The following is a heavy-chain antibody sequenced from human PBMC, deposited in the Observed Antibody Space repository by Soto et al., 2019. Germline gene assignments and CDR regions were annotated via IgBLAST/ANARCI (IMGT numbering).Heavy chain of an antibody. CDR1: GGSIGNSY. CDR2: IYYSGSS. J-gene: IGHJ4*02. CDR3: ARRWGGTFDY. D-gene: IGHD2-21*01. Sequence: SETLSLTCTVSGGSIGNSYWSWIRQSPGKGLEWIGYIYYSGSSNYNPSLKSRVTISVDTSKNQFSLKLSSVTAADTAAYYCARRWGGTFDYWGQGTLVTVSS. V-gene: IGHV4-59*01.